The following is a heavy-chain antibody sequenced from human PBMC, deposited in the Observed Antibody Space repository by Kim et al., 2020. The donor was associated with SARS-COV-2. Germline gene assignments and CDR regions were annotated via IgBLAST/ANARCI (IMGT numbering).Heavy chain of an antibody. Sequence: SETLSLTCTVSGGSVSSGSYYWSWIRQPPGKGLEWIGYIYYSGSTNYNPSLKSRVTISVDTSKNQFSLKLSSVTAADTAVYYCAREAGADDAFDIWGQGTMVTVSS. V-gene: IGHV4-61*01. J-gene: IGHJ3*02. CDR2: IYYSGST. CDR3: AREAGADDAFDI. CDR1: GGSVSSGSYY. D-gene: IGHD1-26*01.